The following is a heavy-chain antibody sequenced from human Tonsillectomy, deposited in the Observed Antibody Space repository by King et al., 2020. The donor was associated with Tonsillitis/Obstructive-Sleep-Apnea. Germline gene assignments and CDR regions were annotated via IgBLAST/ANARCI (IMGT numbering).Heavy chain of an antibody. CDR2: IYYSGST. Sequence: QLQESGPGLVKPSETLSLTCSVSGGSISSRSYYWGWIRQPPGKGLEWIGSIYYSGSTYYNPSLKSRVTISVDTSKNQFSLKLSSVTAADTAVYYCARHTSGSVQVFDSWGQGTLVTVSS. V-gene: IGHV4-39*01. J-gene: IGHJ4*02. D-gene: IGHD5/OR15-5a*01. CDR1: GGSISSRSYY. CDR3: ARHTSGSVQVFDS.